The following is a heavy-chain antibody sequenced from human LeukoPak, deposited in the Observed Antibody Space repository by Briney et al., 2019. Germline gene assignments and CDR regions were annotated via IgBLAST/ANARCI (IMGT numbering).Heavy chain of an antibody. Sequence: ASVKVSCKASGYTFTSYYMHWVRQAPGQGLEWMGIINPSGGSTSYAQKFQGRVTITADESTSTAYMELSSLRSEDTAVYYCARGSEIYGSGSYSYYYYYMDVWGKGTTVTISS. D-gene: IGHD3-10*01. J-gene: IGHJ6*03. CDR1: GYTFTSYY. CDR3: ARGSEIYGSGSYSYYYYYMDV. CDR2: INPSGGST. V-gene: IGHV1-46*01.